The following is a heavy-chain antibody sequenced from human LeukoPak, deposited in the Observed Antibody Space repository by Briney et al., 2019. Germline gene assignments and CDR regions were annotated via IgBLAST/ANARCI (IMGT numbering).Heavy chain of an antibody. CDR3: ARALHDYGDYGDAFDI. Sequence: AASVKVSCKASGYTFTGYYMHWVRQAPGQGLEWMGWINPNSGGTNYAQKFQGRVTMTRDTSISTVYMELSRLRSDDTAVYYCARALHDYGDYGDAFDIWGQGTMVTVSS. V-gene: IGHV1-2*02. CDR1: GYTFTGYY. J-gene: IGHJ3*02. D-gene: IGHD4-17*01. CDR2: INPNSGGT.